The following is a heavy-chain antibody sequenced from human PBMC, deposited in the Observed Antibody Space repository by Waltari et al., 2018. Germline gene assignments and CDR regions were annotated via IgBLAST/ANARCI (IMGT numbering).Heavy chain of an antibody. V-gene: IGHV4-61*09. CDR3: ARLGSVGVAGDY. Sequence: QVHLQESGQGLVKPSQTLSLTCTVSGGSISSGSYYWSWIRQPAGKGLEWIGYIYTSGSPNYNPSLKSRVTISLDTSKNQFSLKLSSVTAADTAVYYCARLGSVGVAGDYWGQGTLVTVSS. J-gene: IGHJ4*02. D-gene: IGHD6-13*01. CDR1: GGSISSGSYY. CDR2: IYTSGSP.